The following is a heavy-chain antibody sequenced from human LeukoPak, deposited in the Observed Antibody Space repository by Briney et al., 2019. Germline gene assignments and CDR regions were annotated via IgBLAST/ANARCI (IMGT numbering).Heavy chain of an antibody. CDR3: ARVPYSGSYYTYFDY. D-gene: IGHD1-26*01. V-gene: IGHV4-39*07. CDR2: IYYSGST. J-gene: IGHJ4*02. Sequence: KPSETLSLTCTVSGGSISSSSYYWGWIRQPPGKGLEWIGSIYYSGSTYYNPSLKSRVTISVDKSKNQFSLKLSSVTAADTAVYYCARVPYSGSYYTYFDYWGQGTLVTVSS. CDR1: GGSISSSSYY.